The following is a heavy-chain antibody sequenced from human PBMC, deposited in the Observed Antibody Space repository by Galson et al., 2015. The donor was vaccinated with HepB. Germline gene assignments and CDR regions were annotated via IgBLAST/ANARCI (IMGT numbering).Heavy chain of an antibody. V-gene: IGHV4-34*01. D-gene: IGHD5-24*01. Sequence: ETLSLTCAVYGGSFSGYYWSWIRQPPGKGLEWIGEINHSGSTNYNPSLKSRVTISVDTSKNQFSLKLSSVTAADTAVYYCARGGHRDGYKGWGQGTLVTVSS. CDR1: GGSFSGYY. CDR2: INHSGST. CDR3: ARGGHRDGYKG. J-gene: IGHJ4*02.